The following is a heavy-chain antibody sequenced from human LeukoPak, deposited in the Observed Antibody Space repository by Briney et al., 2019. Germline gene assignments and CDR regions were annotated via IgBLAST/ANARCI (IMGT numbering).Heavy chain of an antibody. CDR1: GYTFTSYG. V-gene: IGHV1-18*01. Sequence: ASVKVSCKASGYTFTSYGISWVRQAPGQGLEWMGWISAYNGNTNYAQKLQGRVTMTTDTSTSTAYMELRGLRSDDTAVYYCARDFPVIAVAGTSGWFDPWGQGTLVTVSS. CDR3: ARDFPVIAVAGTSGWFDP. J-gene: IGHJ5*02. D-gene: IGHD6-19*01. CDR2: ISAYNGNT.